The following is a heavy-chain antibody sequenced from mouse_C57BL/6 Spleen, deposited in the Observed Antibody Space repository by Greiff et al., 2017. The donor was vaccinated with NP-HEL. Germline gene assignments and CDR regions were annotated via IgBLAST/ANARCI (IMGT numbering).Heavy chain of an antibody. J-gene: IGHJ4*01. V-gene: IGHV1-39*01. CDR3: ASYGSRLGAMDY. CDR1: GYSFTDYN. D-gene: IGHD1-1*01. Sequence: EVQLQQSGPELVKPGASVKISCKASGYSFTDYNMNWVKQSNGKSLEWIGEINPNYGTTSYNQKFKGKATLTVDQSSSTAYMQLNSLPSEDSAVYNCASYGSRLGAMDYWGQGTSVTVSS. CDR2: INPNYGTT.